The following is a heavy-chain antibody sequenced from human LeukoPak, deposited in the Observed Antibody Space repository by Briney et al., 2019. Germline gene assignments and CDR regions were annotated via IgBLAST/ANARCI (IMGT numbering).Heavy chain of an antibody. CDR3: AKAEDYGGNSGAFDI. D-gene: IGHD4-23*01. CDR2: ISWDGGST. Sequence: GGSLRLSCAASGFTFSSYAMHWVRQAPGKGLEWVSLISWDGGSTYYADSVKGRFTISRDNSKNSLYLQMNSLRTEDTALYYCAKAEDYGGNSGAFDIWGQGTMVAVSS. CDR1: GFTFSSYA. J-gene: IGHJ3*02. V-gene: IGHV3-43*01.